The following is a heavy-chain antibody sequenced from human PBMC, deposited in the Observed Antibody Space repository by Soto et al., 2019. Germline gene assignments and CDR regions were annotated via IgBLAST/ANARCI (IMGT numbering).Heavy chain of an antibody. J-gene: IGHJ4*02. V-gene: IGHV1-18*01. CDR1: GYTFTSYG. CDR3: AREFSRHSGSYYVRYFDY. D-gene: IGHD1-26*01. CDR2: ISAYNGNT. Sequence: ASVKVSCKASGYTFTSYGISWVRQAPGQGLEWMGWISAYNGNTNYAQKLQGRVTMTTDTSTSTDYMELRSLRSDDTAVYYCAREFSRHSGSYYVRYFDYWGQGTLVTVSS.